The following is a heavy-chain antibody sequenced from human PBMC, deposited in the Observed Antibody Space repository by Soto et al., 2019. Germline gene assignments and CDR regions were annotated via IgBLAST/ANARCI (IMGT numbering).Heavy chain of an antibody. CDR1: GGTFSSYA. J-gene: IGHJ5*02. D-gene: IGHD6-13*01. V-gene: IGHV1-69*13. CDR3: AREETIAAAGTWSWFDP. Sequence: SVKVSCKDSGGTFSSYAISWVRQAPGQGHEWMGGIIPIFGTANYAQKFQGRVTITADESTITAYMELSSLRSEDTAVYYCAREETIAAAGTWSWFDPWGQGTLVTAPQ. CDR2: IIPIFGTA.